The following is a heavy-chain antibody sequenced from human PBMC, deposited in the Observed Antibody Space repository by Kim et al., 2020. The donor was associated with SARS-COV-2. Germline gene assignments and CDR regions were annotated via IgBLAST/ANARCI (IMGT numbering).Heavy chain of an antibody. CDR3: ATRLHNFRYYFDY. CDR1: GGSFSGYY. Sequence: SETLSLTCAVYGGSFSGYYWSWIRQPPGKGLEWIGEINHSGSTNYNPSLKSRVTISVDTSKNQFSLKLSSVTAADTAVYYCATRLHNFRYYFDYWGQETLVTVSS. D-gene: IGHD4-4*01. J-gene: IGHJ4*02. V-gene: IGHV4-34*01. CDR2: INHSGST.